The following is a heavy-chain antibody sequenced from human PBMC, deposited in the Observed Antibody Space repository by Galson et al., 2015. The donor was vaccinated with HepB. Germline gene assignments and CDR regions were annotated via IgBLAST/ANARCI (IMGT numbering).Heavy chain of an antibody. D-gene: IGHD5-18*01. CDR3: AREVDTGTPLYFDY. V-gene: IGHV6-1*01. Sequence: CAISGDSVSSNSTAWSWIRQSPSRGLEWLGRTFYRSKWYFDYAVSVKSRMTINPDTSKNQLSLQLNSVTPEDTAVYYCAREVDTGTPLYFDYWGQGTLVTVSS. CDR1: GDSVSSNSTA. CDR2: TFYRSKWYF. J-gene: IGHJ4*02.